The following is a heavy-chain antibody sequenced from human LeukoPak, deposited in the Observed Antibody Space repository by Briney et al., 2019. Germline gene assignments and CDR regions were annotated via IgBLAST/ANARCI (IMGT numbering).Heavy chain of an antibody. D-gene: IGHD6-13*01. CDR3: VRGLAAAGTDAFQI. J-gene: IGHJ3*02. CDR1: GFTFTSYV. Sequence: GGSLRLSCAASGFTFTSYVMPWVRQAPGKGLEWVAVISFNGNNKYYAASVTGRFTISRDNAKNTLYLQMNSLRAEDTAVYYCVRGLAAAGTDAFQIRGERKKVSVS. V-gene: IGHV3-30*04. CDR2: ISFNGNNK.